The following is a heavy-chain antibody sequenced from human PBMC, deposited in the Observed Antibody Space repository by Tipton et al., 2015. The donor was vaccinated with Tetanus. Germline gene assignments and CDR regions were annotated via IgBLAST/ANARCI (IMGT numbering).Heavy chain of an antibody. CDR3: ARHLYGYWFDP. CDR2: IYFEGST. J-gene: IGHJ5*02. V-gene: IGHV4-39*01. D-gene: IGHD3-10*01. Sequence: TLSLTCSVSGGSISGSSYYWSWIRQPPGKGLEWIASIYFEGSTYYNPSLKNRVTIAVDTAQNLFSLSLTSVTAADTAVYYCARHLYGYWFDPWGQGVLVTVSS. CDR1: GGSISGSSYY.